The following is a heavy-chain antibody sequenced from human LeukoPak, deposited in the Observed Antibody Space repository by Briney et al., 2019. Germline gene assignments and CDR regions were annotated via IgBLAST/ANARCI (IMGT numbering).Heavy chain of an antibody. CDR3: ARDMGYDILTGYYNAGAFDY. CDR1: GFTVSSNY. J-gene: IGHJ4*02. V-gene: IGHV3-53*01. D-gene: IGHD3-9*01. Sequence: GGSLRLSCAASGFTVSSNYMSWVRQAPGKGLEWVSVIYSGGSTYYADSVKGRFTTSRDNSKNTLYLQMNSLRAEDTAVYYCARDMGYDILTGYYNAGAFDYWGQGTLVTVSS. CDR2: IYSGGST.